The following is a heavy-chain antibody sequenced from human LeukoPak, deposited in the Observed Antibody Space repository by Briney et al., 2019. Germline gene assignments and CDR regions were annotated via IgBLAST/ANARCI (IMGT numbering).Heavy chain of an antibody. Sequence: ASVKVSCKASGGTFSSYTISWVRQAPGQGLEWMGRIIPILGIANYAQKFQGRVTITADKSTSTAYMELSSLRSEDTAVYYCARGDASIYCSSTSCSPRPWFDPWGQGTLVTVSS. CDR1: GGTFSSYT. CDR3: ARGDASIYCSSTSCSPRPWFDP. J-gene: IGHJ5*02. V-gene: IGHV1-69*02. CDR2: IIPILGIA. D-gene: IGHD2-2*01.